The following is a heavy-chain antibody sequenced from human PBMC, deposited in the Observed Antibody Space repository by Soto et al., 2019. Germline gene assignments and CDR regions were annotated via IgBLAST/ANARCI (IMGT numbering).Heavy chain of an antibody. V-gene: IGHV4-59*01. Sequence: LTCTVSGGSISSYYWSWIRQPPGKGLEWIGYIYYSGSTNYNPSLKSRVTISVDTSKNQFSLKLSSVTAADTAVYYCARDLGGRLDYWGQGTLVTVSS. CDR3: ARDLGGRLDY. J-gene: IGHJ4*02. CDR1: GGSISSYY. CDR2: IYYSGST. D-gene: IGHD2-15*01.